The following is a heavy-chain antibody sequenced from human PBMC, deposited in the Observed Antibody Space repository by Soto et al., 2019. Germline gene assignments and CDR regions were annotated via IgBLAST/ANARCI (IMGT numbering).Heavy chain of an antibody. CDR3: ARSTPGIAAAGDY. J-gene: IGHJ4*02. CDR2: IYYSGST. Sequence: LSLTCTVSGGSISSSSYYWGWIRQPPGKGLEWIGSIYYSGSTYYNPSLKSRVTISVDTSKNQFSLKLSSVTAADTAVYYCARSTPGIAAAGDYWGQGTLVTVSS. CDR1: GGSISSSSYY. V-gene: IGHV4-39*01. D-gene: IGHD6-13*01.